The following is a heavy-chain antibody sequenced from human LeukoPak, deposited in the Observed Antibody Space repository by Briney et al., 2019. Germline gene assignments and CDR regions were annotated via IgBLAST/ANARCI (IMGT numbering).Heavy chain of an antibody. V-gene: IGHV4-4*07. CDR2: IYTSGST. Sequence: SETLSLTYTVSGDSISSCYWSWFRQPARRDLQWIGRIYTSGSTNYNPSLKSRVTMSVDTSKNQFSLKLSSVTAADTAVYYCAREEYGGNSEFDYWGQGTLVTVSS. CDR1: GDSISSCY. J-gene: IGHJ4*02. CDR3: AREEYGGNSEFDY. D-gene: IGHD4-23*01.